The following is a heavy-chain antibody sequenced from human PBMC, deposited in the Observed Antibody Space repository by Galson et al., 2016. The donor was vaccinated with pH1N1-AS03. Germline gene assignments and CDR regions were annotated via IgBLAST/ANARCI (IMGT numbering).Heavy chain of an antibody. CDR3: ARTFPGRVVVVAAAMQEGPDY. CDR1: GFTFSGYS. Sequence: SLRLSCAASGFTFSGYSMNWFRQAPGKGLEWVSSISRSSTYIYYADSVKGRFTISRDNAKNSLFLQMHILRAEDTAVYYCARTFPGRVVVVAAAMQEGPDYWGQGTLVTVSS. CDR2: ISRSSTYI. V-gene: IGHV3-21*03. J-gene: IGHJ4*02. D-gene: IGHD2-2*01.